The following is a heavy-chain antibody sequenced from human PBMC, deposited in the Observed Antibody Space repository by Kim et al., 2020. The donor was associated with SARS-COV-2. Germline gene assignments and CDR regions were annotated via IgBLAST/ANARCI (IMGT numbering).Heavy chain of an antibody. CDR1: GGSISSSSYY. J-gene: IGHJ5*02. V-gene: IGHV4-39*01. CDR2: IYYSGST. CDR3: ATQILDIVVVPAASGAGFDP. Sequence: SETLSLTCTVSGGSISSSSYYWGWIRQPPGKGLEWIGSIYYSGSTYYNPSLKSRVTISVDTSKNQFSLKLSSVTAADTAVYYCATQILDIVVVPAASGAGFDPWGQGTLVTVSS. D-gene: IGHD2-2*03.